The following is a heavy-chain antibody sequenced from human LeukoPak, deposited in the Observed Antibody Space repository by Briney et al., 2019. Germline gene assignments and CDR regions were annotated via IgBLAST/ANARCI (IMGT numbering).Heavy chain of an antibody. CDR3: AMADFWSGYSDAFDI. Sequence: SETLSLTCAVYGGSFSGYYWSWIRQPPGKGLEWIGEINRSGSTNYNPSLKSRVTISVDTSKNQFSLKLSSVTAADTAVYYCAMADFWSGYSDAFDIWGQGTMVTVSS. V-gene: IGHV4-34*01. CDR2: INRSGST. D-gene: IGHD3-3*01. J-gene: IGHJ3*02. CDR1: GGSFSGYY.